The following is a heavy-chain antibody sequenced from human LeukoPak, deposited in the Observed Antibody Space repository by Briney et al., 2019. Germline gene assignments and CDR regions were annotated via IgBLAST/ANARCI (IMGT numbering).Heavy chain of an antibody. V-gene: IGHV3-23*01. CDR3: AKGSYYYSIYYTYYMDV. Sequence: GGSLRPSCAASGFTLSNYAMNWVRQAPGKGLEWVSSISNSGSDTYYADSVKGRFTISRDNSKNTVYLQMNSLSAEDTAVYYCAKGSYYYSIYYTYYMDVWGKGTTVTVSS. CDR1: GFTLSNYA. CDR2: ISNSGSDT. D-gene: IGHD3-10*01. J-gene: IGHJ6*03.